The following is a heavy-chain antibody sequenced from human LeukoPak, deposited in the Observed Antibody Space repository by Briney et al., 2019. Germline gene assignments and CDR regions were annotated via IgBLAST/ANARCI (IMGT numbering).Heavy chain of an antibody. J-gene: IGHJ4*02. D-gene: IGHD1-26*01. CDR1: GGSISSSTYY. Sequence: SETLSLTCTVSGGSISSSTYYWGWIRQPPGKGLEWIGTIYYSGSTYYNPSLQSRVTISVDTSKNQFSLKLSSVTAADTAVYYCARERGGYDYWGQGTLVTVSS. V-gene: IGHV4-39*07. CDR2: IYYSGST. CDR3: ARERGGYDY.